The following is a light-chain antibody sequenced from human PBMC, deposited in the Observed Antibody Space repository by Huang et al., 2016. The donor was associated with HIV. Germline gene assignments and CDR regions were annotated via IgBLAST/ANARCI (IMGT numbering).Light chain of an antibody. Sequence: IQLTQSPSSLSASVGDRFTITCRASLDIRSHVSWYQIKPGKAPKLLIYGASTLRSGVPALFSGSGSGTDFTLTISSLQPEDFASYYCQQLNTYPITFGQGTRLEIK. CDR2: GAS. V-gene: IGKV1-9*01. CDR3: QQLNTYPIT. CDR1: LDIRSH. J-gene: IGKJ5*01.